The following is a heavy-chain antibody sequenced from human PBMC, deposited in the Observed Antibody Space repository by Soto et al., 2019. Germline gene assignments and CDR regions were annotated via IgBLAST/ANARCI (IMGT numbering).Heavy chain of an antibody. Sequence: PGGSLRLSCAASGFPFSTYCMHWVRQAPGKGLEWVAVISYDGNNKYCADSVKGRFTISRDNSKNTLYLQMSSLRAEDTAVYYCAKSVYNWNDGFFDYWGQGTLVTVSS. J-gene: IGHJ4*02. CDR1: GFPFSTYC. D-gene: IGHD1-1*01. CDR2: ISYDGNNK. V-gene: IGHV3-30*18. CDR3: AKSVYNWNDGFFDY.